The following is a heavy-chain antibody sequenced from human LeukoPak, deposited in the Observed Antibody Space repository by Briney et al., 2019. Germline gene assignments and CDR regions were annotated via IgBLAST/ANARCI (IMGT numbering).Heavy chain of an antibody. D-gene: IGHD4-23*01. V-gene: IGHV3-21*04. CDR1: GFTFSSYS. CDR3: AKDIMWGGNPGSGFDY. CDR2: ISSSSSYI. Sequence: GGSLRLSCAASGFTFSSYSMNWVRQAPGKGLEWVSSISSSSSYIYYADSVKGRFTISRDNSKNTLYLQMNSLRAEDTAVYYCAKDIMWGGNPGSGFDYWGQGTLVTVSS. J-gene: IGHJ4*02.